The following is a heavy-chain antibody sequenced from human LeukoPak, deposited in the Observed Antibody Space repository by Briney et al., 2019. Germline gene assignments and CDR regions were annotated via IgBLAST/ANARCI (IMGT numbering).Heavy chain of an antibody. CDR2: SRYSGST. D-gene: IGHD2-8*01. CDR3: ANGYADVLLVAQYFDH. CDR1: GDSVSSSNYY. V-gene: IGHV4-39*01. J-gene: IGHJ1*01. Sequence: SDTLSLTCTVSGDSVSSSNYYWGWIRQPPGKGLEWIATSRYSGSTFYNTSLNRRHTISIDPSKNQFSLKLTSVTAEDTALVYCANGYADVLLVAQYFDHWGRSTEVTVSS.